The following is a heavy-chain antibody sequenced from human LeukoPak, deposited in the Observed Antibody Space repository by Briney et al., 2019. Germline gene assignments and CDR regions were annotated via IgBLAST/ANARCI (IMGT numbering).Heavy chain of an antibody. CDR2: INPNSGGT. J-gene: IGHJ4*02. D-gene: IGHD6-19*01. CDR1: GYTFTGYY. V-gene: IGHV1-2*02. CDR3: ARATGYSSAWNPDS. Sequence: ASVKVSCKASGYTFTGYYIHWVRQAPGQGLEWRGWINPNSGGTNYAQKFQGRVTMTRDTSISTAYMELSRLRLDDTAVYYCARATGYSSAWNPDSWGQGTLVTVSS.